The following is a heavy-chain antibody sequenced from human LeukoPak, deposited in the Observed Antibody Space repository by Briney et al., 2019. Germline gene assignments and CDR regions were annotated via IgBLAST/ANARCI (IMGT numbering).Heavy chain of an antibody. Sequence: GGSLRLSCAASGFTFSSYAMSWVRQAPGKGLEWVSAISGSGGSTYYADSVKGRFTVSRDNSKNTLYLQMNSLRAEDTAVYYCAKDQCGDCYSQGYWGQGTLVTVSS. D-gene: IGHD2-21*01. CDR2: ISGSGGST. CDR3: AKDQCGDCYSQGY. V-gene: IGHV3-23*01. J-gene: IGHJ4*02. CDR1: GFTFSSYA.